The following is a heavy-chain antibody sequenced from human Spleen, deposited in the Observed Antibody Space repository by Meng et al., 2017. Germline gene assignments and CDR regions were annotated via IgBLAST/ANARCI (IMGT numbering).Heavy chain of an antibody. CDR3: ARGPTTMAHDFDY. V-gene: IGHV4-34*01. J-gene: IGHJ4*02. CDR2: INHSGST. Sequence: HQQPWGERLLNPSGTLSLPFVSFGGAFSDYYWSWIRQPPGKGLEWIGEINHSGSTNYNPSLESRATISVDTSQNNLSLKLSSVTAADSAVYYCARGPTTMAHDFDYWGQGTLVTVSS. D-gene: IGHD4-11*01. CDR1: GGAFSDYY.